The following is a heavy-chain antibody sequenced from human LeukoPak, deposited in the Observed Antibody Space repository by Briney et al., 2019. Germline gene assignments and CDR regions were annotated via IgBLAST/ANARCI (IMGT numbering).Heavy chain of an antibody. J-gene: IGHJ6*02. CDR2: ISPGDSAI. D-gene: IGHD6-19*01. CDR3: AKAGSVDGKSYGMDV. CDR1: GYSFTTYW. V-gene: IGHV5-51*01. Sequence: GESLKISCEASGYSFTTYWIGWVRQMPGKGLELMGIISPGDSAIRYSPSFQGQVTISADKSISTAYLQWSSLKASDTAMYFCAKAGSVDGKSYGMDVWGQGTTVTVSS.